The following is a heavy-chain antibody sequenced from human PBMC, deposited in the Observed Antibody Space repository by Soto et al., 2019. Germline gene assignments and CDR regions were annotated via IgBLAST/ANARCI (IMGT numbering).Heavy chain of an antibody. J-gene: IGHJ6*02. CDR1: GGTFSSYA. Sequence: QVQLVQSGAEVKRPGSSVKVSCKASGGTFSSYAISWVRQAPGQGLEWMGGIMPIFGTANYALKFQGRVTITADECPSTAYMEMSSRRPEDRAVDYYARVGTTVDGYYYYGMDVWGQGTTVTVS. D-gene: IGHD4-17*01. CDR3: ARVGTTVDGYYYYGMDV. V-gene: IGHV1-69*01. CDR2: IMPIFGTA.